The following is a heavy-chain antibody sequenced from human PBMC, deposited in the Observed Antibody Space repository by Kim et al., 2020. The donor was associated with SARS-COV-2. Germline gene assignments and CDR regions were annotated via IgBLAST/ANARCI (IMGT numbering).Heavy chain of an antibody. CDR2: ISYDGSNK. V-gene: IGHV3-30*04. CDR3: ARDTFDY. J-gene: IGHJ4*02. CDR1: GFTFSSYA. Sequence: GGSLRLSCAASGFTFSSYAMHWVRQAPGKGLEWVAVISYDGSNKYYADSVKGRFTISRDNSKNTLYLQMNSLRAEDTAVYYCARDTFDYWGQGTLVTVSS.